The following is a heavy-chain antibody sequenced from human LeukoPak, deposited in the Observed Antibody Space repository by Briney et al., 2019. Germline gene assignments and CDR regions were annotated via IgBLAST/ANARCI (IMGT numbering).Heavy chain of an antibody. Sequence: PSETLSLTCTVSGGSISSSSYYWGWIRQPPGKGLEWIGSIYYSGSTYYNPSLKSRVTISVDTSKNQFSLKLSSVTAADTAVYYCARVSHYYDSSGYFDAFDIWGQGTMVTVSS. CDR2: IYYSGST. CDR1: GGSISSSSYY. D-gene: IGHD3-22*01. V-gene: IGHV4-39*07. CDR3: ARVSHYYDSSGYFDAFDI. J-gene: IGHJ3*02.